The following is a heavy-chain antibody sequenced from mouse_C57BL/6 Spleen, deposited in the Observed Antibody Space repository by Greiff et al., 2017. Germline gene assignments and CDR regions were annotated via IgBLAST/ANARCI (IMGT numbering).Heavy chain of an antibody. CDR3: ARGENLINYGNSYFDY. J-gene: IGHJ2*01. V-gene: IGHV1-80*01. Sequence: QVQLQQSGAELVKPGASVKISCKASGYAFSSYWMNWVKQRPGQGLEWIGQIYPGDGATNYNGKFKGKATLTADKTSSTAYMQLSSLTSEDSAVXFYARGENLINYGNSYFDYWGQGTTLTVSS. CDR1: GYAFSSYW. CDR2: IYPGDGAT. D-gene: IGHD2-1*01.